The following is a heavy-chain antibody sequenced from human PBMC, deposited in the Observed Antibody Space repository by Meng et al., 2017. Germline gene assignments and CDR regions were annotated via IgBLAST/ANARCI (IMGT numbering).Heavy chain of an antibody. Sequence: VGSRAVVNRPGALVEVCGYSCVSQITSYCISWVRQAPGKGLEWIGWINAGDGNTKNPPKIQRSITITEDTTERIAYMVLSSLTSEATALYYCATDGKDYSGNYAYYFDHWGRGTLVTVSS. CDR1: VSQITSYC. J-gene: IGHJ2*01. CDR2: INAGDGNT. V-gene: IGHV1-18*04. CDR3: ATDGKDYSGNYAYYFDH. D-gene: IGHD3-22*01.